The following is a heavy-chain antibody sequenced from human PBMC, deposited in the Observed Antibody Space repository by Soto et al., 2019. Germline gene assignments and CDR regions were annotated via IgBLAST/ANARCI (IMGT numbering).Heavy chain of an antibody. CDR1: GFTFSSYG. Sequence: QVQLVESGGGVVQPGRSLRLSCAASGFTFSSYGMHWVRQAPGKGLEWVAVISYDGSNKYYADSVKGRFTISRDNSKNTLQLQMNSLRAEDTAVYYCAKDKGIVGATPHYWGQGTLVTVSS. CDR3: AKDKGIVGATPHY. V-gene: IGHV3-30*18. D-gene: IGHD1-26*01. CDR2: ISYDGSNK. J-gene: IGHJ4*02.